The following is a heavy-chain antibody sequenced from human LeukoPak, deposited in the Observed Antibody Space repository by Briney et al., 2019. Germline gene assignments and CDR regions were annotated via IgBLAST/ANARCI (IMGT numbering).Heavy chain of an antibody. J-gene: IGHJ2*01. V-gene: IGHV1-18*01. CDR1: GYSFNNNG. Sequence: ASVKVSCEASGYSFNNNGLSWVRQAPGQGVEWVVWVGAGNVDTHYEQKLQGRVTMTTDTSTNTAYMDLRSLRSDDTAVYYCARASSPYNWYFDLWGRGTLVTVSS. CDR2: VGAGNVDT. D-gene: IGHD4-11*01. CDR3: ARASSPYNWYFDL.